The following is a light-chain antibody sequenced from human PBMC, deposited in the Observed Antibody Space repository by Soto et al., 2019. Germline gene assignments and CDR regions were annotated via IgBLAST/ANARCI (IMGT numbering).Light chain of an antibody. V-gene: IGLV2-14*01. CDR3: TSYTSTTTQV. CDR2: DVT. CDR1: SSDVGGYKY. Sequence: QSVLTQPASVSGSPGQSITISCTGTSSDVGGYKYVSWYQQHPGKAPKLMIYDVTTRPSGVSNRFSGSKSGNTASLTISGLQADDEGDYYCTSYTSTTTQVFGTGTKLTVL. J-gene: IGLJ1*01.